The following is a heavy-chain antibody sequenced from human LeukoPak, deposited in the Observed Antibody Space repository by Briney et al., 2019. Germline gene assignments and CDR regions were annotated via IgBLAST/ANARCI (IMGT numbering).Heavy chain of an antibody. Sequence: GGSLRLSCAASGFTFSSYAMSWVRQAPGKGLEWVSTISGSGDNTYYADSVKGRFTISRDNSKNTLYLQINSLRAEDTAVYYCAKPPGSGSSWYFFDYWGQGTLVTVSS. D-gene: IGHD6-13*01. CDR3: AKPPGSGSSWYFFDY. V-gene: IGHV3-23*01. CDR1: GFTFSSYA. CDR2: ISGSGDNT. J-gene: IGHJ4*02.